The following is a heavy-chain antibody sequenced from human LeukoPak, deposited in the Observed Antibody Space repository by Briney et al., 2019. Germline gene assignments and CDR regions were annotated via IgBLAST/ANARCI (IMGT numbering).Heavy chain of an antibody. J-gene: IGHJ5*02. V-gene: IGHV4-34*01. Sequence: SETLSLTCAVSGGSFSGYYWSWIRQPPGKGLEWIGEINHSGSTNYNPSLKSRVTISVDTSKNQFSLKLSSVTAADTAVYYCARERGIWVYYDRPRNWFDPWGQGTLVTVSS. D-gene: IGHD3-22*01. CDR2: INHSGST. CDR3: ARERGIWVYYDRPRNWFDP. CDR1: GGSFSGYY.